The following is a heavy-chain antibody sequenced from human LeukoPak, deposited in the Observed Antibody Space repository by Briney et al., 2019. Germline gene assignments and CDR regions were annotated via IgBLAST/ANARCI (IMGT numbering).Heavy chain of an antibody. J-gene: IGHJ4*02. D-gene: IGHD3-3*01. V-gene: IGHV3-7*03. Sequence: PGGSLRLSCAASGFTFSSYAMSWVRQAPGKGLEWVANIKQDGSEKYYVDSVKGRFTISRDNAKNSLYLQMNSLRAEDTAVYYCARDLYDFWSGYHFDYWGQGTLVTVSS. CDR3: ARDLYDFWSGYHFDY. CDR1: GFTFSSYA. CDR2: IKQDGSEK.